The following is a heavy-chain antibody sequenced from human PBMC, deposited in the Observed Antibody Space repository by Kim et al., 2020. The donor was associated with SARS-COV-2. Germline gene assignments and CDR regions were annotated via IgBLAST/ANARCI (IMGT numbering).Heavy chain of an antibody. J-gene: IGHJ4*02. CDR3: ATRKHSSGWFYFNY. CDR2: FDPEDGDT. CDR1: GYALTELS. D-gene: IGHD6-19*01. Sequence: ASVKVSCKVSGYALTELSIHWVRQAPGEGLEWMGSFDPEDGDTGYAHNFQGRVTMTEDTSTDTAYMELSSLTSEDTALYFCATRKHSSGWFYFNYWGQGTLVTVSS. V-gene: IGHV1-24*01.